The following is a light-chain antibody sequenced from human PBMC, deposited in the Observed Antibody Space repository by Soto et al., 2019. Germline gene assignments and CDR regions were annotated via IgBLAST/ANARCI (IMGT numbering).Light chain of an antibody. CDR3: SLYISGSTYV. Sequence: QSALTQPPSVSGSPGQSVTISCTGTSSDVGSYNRLSWYQQPPGTAPKLIMYEVNTRPSGVPDRFSGSKSGSTASLTISGLQAEDEADYYCSLYISGSTYVFGTGTKHRP. CDR2: EVN. CDR1: SSDVGSYNR. V-gene: IGLV2-18*01. J-gene: IGLJ1*01.